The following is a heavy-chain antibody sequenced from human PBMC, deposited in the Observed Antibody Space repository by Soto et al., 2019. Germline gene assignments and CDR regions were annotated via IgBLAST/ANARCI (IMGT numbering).Heavy chain of an antibody. CDR2: IYPGDSDT. Sequence: PVESLKISCKGSGYSFTNYWIGWVRQMPGKGLEWMGLIYPGDSDTRYSPSFEGQVTISADKSINTAYLQWSGLRASDTAMYYCARRKASSTTSLSFRAGFDYWGQGTLVTVSS. D-gene: IGHD2-2*01. J-gene: IGHJ4*02. V-gene: IGHV5-51*03. CDR1: GYSFTNYW. CDR3: ARRKASSTTSLSFRAGFDY.